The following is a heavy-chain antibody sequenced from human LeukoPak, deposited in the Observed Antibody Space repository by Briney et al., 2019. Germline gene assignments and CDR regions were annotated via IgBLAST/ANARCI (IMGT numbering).Heavy chain of an antibody. V-gene: IGHV3-23*01. D-gene: IGHD3-22*01. J-gene: IGHJ4*02. Sequence: GGSLRLSCAVSGFTLSTYAMTWVRQAPGKGLEWVSSIVGSSGNTYYADSVKGRFTISGDNSKNTLYLQMSSLRAEDTAVYYCANPAGYFDSSGYDVDYWGQGTLVTVSS. CDR2: IVGSSGNT. CDR1: GFTLSTYA. CDR3: ANPAGYFDSSGYDVDY.